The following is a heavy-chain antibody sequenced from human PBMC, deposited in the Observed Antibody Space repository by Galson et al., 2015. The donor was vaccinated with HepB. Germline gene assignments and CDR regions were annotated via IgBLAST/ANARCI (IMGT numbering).Heavy chain of an antibody. CDR3: TRLGDFSGYSSR. V-gene: IGHV3-73*01. D-gene: IGHD6-13*01. Sequence: SLRLSCAASGFTFSGSTMHWVRQASGKGLEWVGRIKSKTNKYATEYVESVEGRFTISRDDSKNTAYLHMNSLKTEDTAIYYCTRLGDFSGYSSRWGQGTLVTVSS. CDR1: GFTFSGST. J-gene: IGHJ4*02. CDR2: IKSKTNKYAT.